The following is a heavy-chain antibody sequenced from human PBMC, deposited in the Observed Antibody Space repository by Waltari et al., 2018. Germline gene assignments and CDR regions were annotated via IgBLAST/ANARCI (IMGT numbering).Heavy chain of an antibody. V-gene: IGHV4-59*01. CDR3: AREIYGGNSRPFDY. CDR1: GGSISSYY. J-gene: IGHJ4*02. D-gene: IGHD4-17*01. CDR2: IYYSGTT. Sequence: SVSGGSISSYYWNWFRQPPGKGLEWLGYIYYSGTTNYNPSLKSRVTISVDTSKNQVSLQLRSVTAADTAVYYCAREIYGGNSRPFDYWGQGMLVTVSS.